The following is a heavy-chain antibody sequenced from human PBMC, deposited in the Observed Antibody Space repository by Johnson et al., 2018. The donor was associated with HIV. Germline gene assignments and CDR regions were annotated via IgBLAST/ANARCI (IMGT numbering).Heavy chain of an antibody. Sequence: VQLVESGGGLVKPGGSLRLSCAASGFTFSNAWMSWVRQAPGKGLEWVGRIKSKTDGGTTDYAAPVKGRFTISRDDSKNTLYLQMSSLREEDTALYYCARSGGYPNAFDMWGQGTMVSVSS. V-gene: IGHV3-15*05. CDR3: ARSGGYPNAFDM. CDR2: IKSKTDGGTT. J-gene: IGHJ3*02. D-gene: IGHD6-13*01. CDR1: GFTFSNAW.